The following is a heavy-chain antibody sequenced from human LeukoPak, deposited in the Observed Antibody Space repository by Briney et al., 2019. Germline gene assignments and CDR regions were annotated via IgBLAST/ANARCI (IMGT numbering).Heavy chain of an antibody. CDR1: GYTLTKNH. Sequence: SAQASSNASGYTLTKNHLYWVRQAPGQGLEWMGWIDPKSGGTNFAQNFQGRLTMTRDTSINTAYMELTRLTSDDTTVYYCARALGINAFDVWGQGTMVTVSS. V-gene: IGHV1-2*02. D-gene: IGHD7-27*01. CDR3: ARALGINAFDV. CDR2: IDPKSGGT. J-gene: IGHJ3*01.